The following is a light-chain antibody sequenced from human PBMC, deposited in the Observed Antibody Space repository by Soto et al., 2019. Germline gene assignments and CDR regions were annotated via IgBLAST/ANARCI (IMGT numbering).Light chain of an antibody. CDR2: GAS. V-gene: IGKV3-20*01. CDR1: QSVSTN. CDR3: QQYGSSGT. Sequence: EIVMTQSPATLSVSQGERATLSCRASQSVSTNLAWYQQKPGQAPRLLIYGASNRATGIPDRFSGSGSGTDFTLTISGLEPEDFAVYYCQQYGSSGTFGQGTKVDIK. J-gene: IGKJ1*01.